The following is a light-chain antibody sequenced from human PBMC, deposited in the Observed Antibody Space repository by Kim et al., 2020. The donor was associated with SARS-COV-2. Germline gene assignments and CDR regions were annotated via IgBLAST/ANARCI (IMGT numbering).Light chain of an antibody. J-gene: IGLJ1*01. V-gene: IGLV1-51*01. CDR2: YNN. Sequence: GQEVTLSCSGGSSNIGNYYVAWFQQFPGTGPNCLIHYNNPRPPGIPGRFSGSKSGTSATLGITGLQTGDEADYYCGAWDSNLSAYVFGTGTKVTVL. CDR3: GAWDSNLSAYV. CDR1: SSNIGNYY.